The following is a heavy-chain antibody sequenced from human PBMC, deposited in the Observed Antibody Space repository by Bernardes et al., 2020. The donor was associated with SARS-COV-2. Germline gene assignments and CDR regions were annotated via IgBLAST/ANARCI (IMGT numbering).Heavy chain of an antibody. D-gene: IGHD3-10*01. CDR3: ARFDSEKRSLWFGGWFDP. CDR1: GGSISSYY. J-gene: IGHJ5*02. V-gene: IGHV4-59*01. Sequence: SETLSLTCTVSGGSISSYYRSWIRQPPGKGLEWIGYIYYSGSTNYNPSLKSRVTISVDTSKNQFSLKLSSVTAADTAVYYCARFDSEKRSLWFGGWFDPWGQGTLVTVSS. CDR2: IYYSGST.